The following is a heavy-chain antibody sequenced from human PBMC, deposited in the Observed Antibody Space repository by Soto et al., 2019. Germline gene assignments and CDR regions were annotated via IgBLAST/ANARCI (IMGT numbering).Heavy chain of an antibody. Sequence: GGSLRLSCAASGFTFSSYSMNWVRQAPGKGLEWVSSISSSSSYIYYADSVKGRFTISRDNAKNSLYLQMNSLRAEDTAVYYCARDCIAARPCGMDVWGQGTTVTVSS. D-gene: IGHD6-6*01. V-gene: IGHV3-21*01. CDR2: ISSSSSYI. J-gene: IGHJ6*02. CDR3: ARDCIAARPCGMDV. CDR1: GFTFSSYS.